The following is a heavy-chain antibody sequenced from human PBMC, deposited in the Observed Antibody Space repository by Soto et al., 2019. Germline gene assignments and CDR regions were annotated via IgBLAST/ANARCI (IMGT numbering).Heavy chain of an antibody. D-gene: IGHD1-26*01. CDR1: GYNFNQYY. V-gene: IGHV1-46*02. CDR3: ARGPEDSDVPRWDY. J-gene: IGHJ4*02. CDR2: INLRGGTT. Sequence: QVQLMQSGAEVRKPGASVRLSCETSGYNFNQYYIHWVRQAPGQGLEWMGIINLRGGTTEYAHKFRGRVTVTCDTSTKTAYMELRSLRSEDTAMYFCARGPEDSDVPRWDYWGQGTLVTVSS.